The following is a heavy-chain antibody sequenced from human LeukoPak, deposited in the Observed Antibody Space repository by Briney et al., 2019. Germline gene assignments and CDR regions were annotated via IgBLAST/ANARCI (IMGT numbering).Heavy chain of an antibody. J-gene: IGHJ5*02. Sequence: ASVKVSCKASGYTFTGYYMHWVRQAPGQGLEWMGWINPNSGGTNYAQKFQGRVTMTRDTSISTAYMELSRLRSDDTAVYYCARELPGIAAAGLYNWFDPWGQGTLVTVSS. CDR3: ARELPGIAAAGLYNWFDP. V-gene: IGHV1-2*02. D-gene: IGHD6-25*01. CDR2: INPNSGGT. CDR1: GYTFTGYY.